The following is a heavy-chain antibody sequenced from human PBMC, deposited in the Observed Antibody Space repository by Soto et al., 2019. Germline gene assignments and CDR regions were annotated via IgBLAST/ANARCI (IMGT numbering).Heavy chain of an antibody. D-gene: IGHD3-22*01. J-gene: IGHJ3*02. CDR3: AKAYYYDSSGYYLGGAFDI. CDR2: ISGSGGST. CDR1: GFTFSSYA. V-gene: IGHV3-23*01. Sequence: GGSLRLSCAASGFTFSSYAMSWVRQAPGKGLEWVSAISGSGGSTYYADSVKGRFTISRDNSKNTLYLQMNSLRAEDTAVYYCAKAYYYDSSGYYLGGAFDIWGQGTMVTVSS.